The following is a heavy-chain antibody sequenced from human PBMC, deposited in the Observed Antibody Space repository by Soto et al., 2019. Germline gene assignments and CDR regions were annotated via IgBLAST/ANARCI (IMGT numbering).Heavy chain of an antibody. CDR2: VYTSGRT. D-gene: IGHD1-1*01. CDR3: ARAGFERLYFDQ. J-gene: IGHJ4*02. CDR1: GFTVTNSY. Sequence: EVQLVESGGDLIQPGGSLRLSCAASGFTVTNSYMAWVRQAPGKGLEWVSVVYTSGRTYHADSVKGRFTVSRDISTNMFFLQMNKLSAEDMATYYCARAGFERLYFDQWGRGTLDTVSS. V-gene: IGHV3-53*01.